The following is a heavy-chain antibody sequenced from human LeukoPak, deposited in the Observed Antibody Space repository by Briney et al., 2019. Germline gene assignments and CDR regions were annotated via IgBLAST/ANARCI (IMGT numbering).Heavy chain of an antibody. J-gene: IGHJ3*02. CDR2: ISSSGTTI. CDR1: GGSFSGYY. CDR3: ARYRLTIFGVVVVVFDI. D-gene: IGHD3-3*01. Sequence: KPSETLSLTCAVYGGSFSGYYWSWIRQAPGKGLEWVSYISSSGTTIYYADSVKGRFTISRDNAKNSLYLQMNSLRAEDTAVYYCARYRLTIFGVVVVVFDIWGQGTMVTVSS. V-gene: IGHV3-11*01.